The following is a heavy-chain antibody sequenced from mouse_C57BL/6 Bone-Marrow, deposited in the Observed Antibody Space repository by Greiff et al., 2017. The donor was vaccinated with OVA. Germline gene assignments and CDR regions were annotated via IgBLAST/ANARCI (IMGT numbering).Heavy chain of an antibody. CDR3: ARGDDYYGSSYVYFDV. Sequence: EVQLQQSGAELVRPGASVKLSCTASGFNIKDDYMHWVKQRHEQGLEWIGWIDPENGDTEYASKFQGKVTITAATSSNTAYLQLSSLTSEDTAVYYCARGDDYYGSSYVYFDVWGTGTTVTVSS. CDR2: IDPENGDT. D-gene: IGHD1-1*01. J-gene: IGHJ1*03. V-gene: IGHV14-4*01. CDR1: GFNIKDDY.